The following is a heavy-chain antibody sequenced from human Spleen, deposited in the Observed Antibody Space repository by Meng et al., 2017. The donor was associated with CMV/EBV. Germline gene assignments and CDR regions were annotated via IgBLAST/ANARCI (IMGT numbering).Heavy chain of an antibody. V-gene: IGHV3-23*01. Sequence: SYGMTWVRQAPGKGLEWVSSISGSAGSTYSADSVKGRFIITRDNSKNTLFLQMNSLRGDDTAVYYGVKTTGPYSNSWYDPDNWFDPWGQGTLVTVSS. D-gene: IGHD6-13*01. CDR1: SYG. CDR2: ISGSAGST. CDR3: VKTTGPYSNSWYDPDNWFDP. J-gene: IGHJ5*02.